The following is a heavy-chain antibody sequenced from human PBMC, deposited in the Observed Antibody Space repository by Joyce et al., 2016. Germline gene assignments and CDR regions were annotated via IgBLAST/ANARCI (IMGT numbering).Heavy chain of an antibody. CDR2: SSPISGTP. D-gene: IGHD3-22*01. V-gene: IGHV1-69*01. Sequence: QVQLVQSGAEVKKPGSSVKVSCKASGGTFNNYIINWVRQAPGQGLEWMGGSSPISGTPNSAQKFQGRRTIAADESTSTAYMELNSLKSEDTAVYYCETYYYDSSGYYLTYWGQGTLVTVSS. CDR1: GGTFNNYI. J-gene: IGHJ4*02. CDR3: ETYYYDSSGYYLTY.